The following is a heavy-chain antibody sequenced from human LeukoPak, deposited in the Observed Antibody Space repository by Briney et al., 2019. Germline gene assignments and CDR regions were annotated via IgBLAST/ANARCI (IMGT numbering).Heavy chain of an antibody. CDR3: ARETSGNYYFDS. CDR1: GFTFSSYG. V-gene: IGHV3-21*01. J-gene: IGHJ4*02. CDR2: IDSGGNYI. D-gene: IGHD1-26*01. Sequence: GGSLRLSCVVSGFTFSSYGMHWVRQAPGKGLAWVSSIDSGGNYIDYADSVKGRFTISRDNAKNSLYLQMNSLRAEDTAVYYCARETSGNYYFDSWGQGTLVTVSS.